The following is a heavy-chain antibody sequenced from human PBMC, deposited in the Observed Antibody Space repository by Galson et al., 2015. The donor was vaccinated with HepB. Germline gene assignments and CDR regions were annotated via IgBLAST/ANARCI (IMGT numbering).Heavy chain of an antibody. D-gene: IGHD3-22*01. CDR1: GFTVSNNY. CDR3: ARDRVGGSSGYIPLDY. CDR2: IYTGGST. V-gene: IGHV3-66*02. Sequence: SLRLSCAASGFTVSNNYMSWVRQAPGKGLEWVSIIYTGGSTYYADSVKDRFTISRDSSKNTLYLQMNSLRAEDTAVYYCARDRVGGSSGYIPLDYWGQGTLVTVSS. J-gene: IGHJ4*02.